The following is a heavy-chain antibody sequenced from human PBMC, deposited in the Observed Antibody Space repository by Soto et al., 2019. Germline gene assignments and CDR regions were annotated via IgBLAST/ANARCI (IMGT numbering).Heavy chain of an antibody. Sequence: LSLTCTVSGGSISSSSYYWGWIRQPPGKGLEWIGSIYYSGSTYYNPSLKSRVTISVDTSKNQFSLKLSSVTAADTAVYYCASSYYDFWSGLLFYFDYWGQGTLVTVSS. D-gene: IGHD3-3*01. CDR2: IYYSGST. CDR1: GGSISSSSYY. V-gene: IGHV4-39*01. CDR3: ASSYYDFWSGLLFYFDY. J-gene: IGHJ4*02.